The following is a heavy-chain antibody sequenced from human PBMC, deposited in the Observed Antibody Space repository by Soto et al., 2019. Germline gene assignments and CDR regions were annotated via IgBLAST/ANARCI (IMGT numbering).Heavy chain of an antibody. J-gene: IGHJ4*02. Sequence: SQTLSLTCAISGDSVSSNSAAWNWIRQSPSRGLEWLGRTYYRSKWYNDYAVSVKSRITINPDTSKNQFSLQLNSVTPEDTAVYYCARDQWVRDSSGWYLPHFDYWGQGTLVTVSS. CDR3: ARDQWVRDSSGWYLPHFDY. CDR1: GDSVSSNSAA. V-gene: IGHV6-1*01. CDR2: TYYRSKWYN. D-gene: IGHD6-19*01.